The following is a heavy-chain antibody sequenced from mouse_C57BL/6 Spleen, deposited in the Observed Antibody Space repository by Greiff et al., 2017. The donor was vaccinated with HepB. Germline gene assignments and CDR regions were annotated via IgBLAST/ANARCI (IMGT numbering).Heavy chain of an antibody. CDR3: ARKPFYGSSFAY. V-gene: IGHV1-69*01. CDR2: IDPNNGGT. D-gene: IGHD2-9*01. Sequence: QVQLQQPGAELVMPGASVKLSCKASGYTFTSYWMHWVKQRPGQGLEWIGEIDPNNGGTIYNQKFKGKATLTVDKSSSTAYMELRSLTSEDTAVYYCARKPFYGSSFAYWGQGTLVTVSA. CDR1: GYTFTSYW. J-gene: IGHJ3*01.